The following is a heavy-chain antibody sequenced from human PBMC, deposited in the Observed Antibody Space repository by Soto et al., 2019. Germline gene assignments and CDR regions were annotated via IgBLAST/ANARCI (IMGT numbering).Heavy chain of an antibody. Sequence: GGSLRLSCVAPGLIFSNYAMSWVRQAPGKGLEWVSGISGRGGSPHYADSAKGRFTISRDNSKNTLFLQMNTLRAKDTAVYYCAREGDITAAFDYWGQGTLVTVSS. CDR1: GLIFSNYA. D-gene: IGHD6-13*01. J-gene: IGHJ4*02. CDR2: ISGRGGSP. V-gene: IGHV3-23*01. CDR3: AREGDITAAFDY.